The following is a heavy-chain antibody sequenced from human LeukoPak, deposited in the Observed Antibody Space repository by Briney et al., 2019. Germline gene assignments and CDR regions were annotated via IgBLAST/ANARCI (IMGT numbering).Heavy chain of an antibody. CDR1: GGSISSYY. CDR3: ARVTEDYFDY. J-gene: IGHJ4*02. V-gene: IGHV4-4*07. Sequence: PSETLSLTCTVSGGSISSYYWSWLRQPAGKGLEWIGRIYTSGSTNYNPSLKSRVTISVDKSKNQFSLKLSSVTAADTAVYYCARVTEDYFDYWGQGTLVTVSS. D-gene: IGHD3-16*01. CDR2: IYTSGST.